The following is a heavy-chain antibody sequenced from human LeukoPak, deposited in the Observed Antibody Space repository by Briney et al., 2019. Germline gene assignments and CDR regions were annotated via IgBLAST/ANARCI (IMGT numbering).Heavy chain of an antibody. V-gene: IGHV3-7*03. D-gene: IGHD3-3*01. CDR3: ARAVLRFLEWSDSGYFDY. Sequence: GGSLRLPCAASGFTFSSYWMSWVRQAPGKGLEWVANIKQDGSEKYYVDSVKGRFTISRDNAKNSLYLQMNSLRAEDTAVYYCARAVLRFLEWSDSGYFDYWGQGTLVTVSS. J-gene: IGHJ4*02. CDR1: GFTFSSYW. CDR2: IKQDGSEK.